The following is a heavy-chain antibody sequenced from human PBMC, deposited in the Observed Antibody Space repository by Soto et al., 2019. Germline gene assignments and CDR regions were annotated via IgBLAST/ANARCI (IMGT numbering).Heavy chain of an antibody. CDR2: IIPVFGTP. V-gene: IGHV1-69*12. D-gene: IGHD3-22*01. Sequence: QVQLVQSGAEVKRPGSSVKVSCKASGGSLSNYGISWVRQAPGQGLEWMGAIIPVFGTPNYAQKFQDRVTITADESTTPVYMEVRSLTSEDTAVYYCARGDATKIVVTTYYAMDVWGQGTMVTVSS. J-gene: IGHJ6*02. CDR1: GGSLSNYG. CDR3: ARGDATKIVVTTYYAMDV.